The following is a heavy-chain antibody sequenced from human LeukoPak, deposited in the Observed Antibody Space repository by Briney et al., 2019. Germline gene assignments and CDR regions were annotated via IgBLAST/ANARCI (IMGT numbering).Heavy chain of an antibody. D-gene: IGHD1-26*01. J-gene: IGHJ4*02. Sequence: GGSLRLSCAASGFTFSSYSMNWVRQAPGKGLEWVSSISCSSSYIYYADSVKGRFTISRDNAKNSLYLQMNSLRAEDTAVYYCARDRVLGATDYWGQGTLVTVSS. CDR2: ISCSSSYI. V-gene: IGHV3-21*01. CDR1: GFTFSSYS. CDR3: ARDRVLGATDY.